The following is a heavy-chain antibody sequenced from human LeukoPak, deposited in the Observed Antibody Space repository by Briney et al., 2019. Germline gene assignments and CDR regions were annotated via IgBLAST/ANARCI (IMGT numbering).Heavy chain of an antibody. D-gene: IGHD2-2*01. J-gene: IGHJ4*02. V-gene: IGHV3-74*01. CDR3: ARGASGDIGYCSSTSCYRSYYFDN. CDR2: INTDGNTT. Sequence: GGSLRLSCAASGFTFSSYWMHWVRQAPGKGLVWVSHINTDGNTTAYADSVKGRFAISRDNAKNTLYLQMNTLSPEDTAVYYCARGASGDIGYCSSTSCYRSYYFDNWGQGTLVTVSS. CDR1: GFTFSSYW.